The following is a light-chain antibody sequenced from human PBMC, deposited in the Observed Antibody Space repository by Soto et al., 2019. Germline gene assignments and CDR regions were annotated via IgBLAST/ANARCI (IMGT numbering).Light chain of an antibody. J-gene: IGKJ4*01. V-gene: IGKV3-20*01. CDR2: GAS. CDR1: ESVSSTY. CDR3: QQYGTSTPVT. Sequence: EIVLTQFPGTLSLSPGERATLSCRASESVSSTYLAWYQHKPGKPPRLLIYGASSRATGIPDRFSGSVSGTDFTLTVGRLEPEDFAVYYCQQYGTSTPVTFGGGTKVDIK.